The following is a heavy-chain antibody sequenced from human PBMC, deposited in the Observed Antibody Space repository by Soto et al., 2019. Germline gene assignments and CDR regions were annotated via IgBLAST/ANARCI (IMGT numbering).Heavy chain of an antibody. J-gene: IGHJ6*02. CDR3: AGGGVRGVITRTRDYYGMDV. CDR2: INAGNGNT. D-gene: IGHD3-10*01. CDR1: GYTFTTYA. V-gene: IGHV1-3*01. Sequence: ASVKVSCKASGYTFTTYAMHWVRQAPGQRLEWMGWINAGNGNTKYSQKFQGRVTITRDTSASTAYLQWSSLKASDTAMYYCAGGGVRGVITRTRDYYGMDVWGQGTTVTVSS.